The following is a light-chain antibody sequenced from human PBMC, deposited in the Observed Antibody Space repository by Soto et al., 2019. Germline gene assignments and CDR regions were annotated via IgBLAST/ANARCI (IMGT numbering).Light chain of an antibody. CDR2: KAS. J-gene: IGKJ1*01. V-gene: IGKV1-5*03. CDR1: QSISAW. Sequence: DIQMTQSPSTLSASVGERVSINCRASQSISAWLAWYQQKPGKAPRLLIYKASTLEIGVPSRFSGSGSGTEFILTISSLQPGDFATFYCLQYYCYPWTFGQGTKVDI. CDR3: LQYYCYPWT.